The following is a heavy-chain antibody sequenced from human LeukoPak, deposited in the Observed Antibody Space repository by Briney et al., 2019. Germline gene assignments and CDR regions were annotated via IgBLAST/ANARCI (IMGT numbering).Heavy chain of an antibody. Sequence: PGGSLRLSCAVSGLTFSSYAFHWVRQAPGKGLEWVSFISYDGSNKYYADSVKGRFTISRNTSKNTLYLQMNRLRPDDTAVYFCAKGSSWGGYHYGLDVWGQGTTVTVSS. V-gene: IGHV3-30*18. CDR1: GLTFSSYA. CDR2: ISYDGSNK. J-gene: IGHJ6*02. D-gene: IGHD6-13*01. CDR3: AKGSSWGGYHYGLDV.